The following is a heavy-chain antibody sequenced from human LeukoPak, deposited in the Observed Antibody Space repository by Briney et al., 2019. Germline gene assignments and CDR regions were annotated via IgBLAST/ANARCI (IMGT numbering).Heavy chain of an antibody. Sequence: SETLSLTCAVYGGSFSGYYWSWIRQPPGKGLEWIGYIYYSGSTNYNPSLKSRVTISVDTSKNQFSLKLSSVTAADTAVYYCARRVSSWNPNLYYYGMDVWGQGTTVTVSS. CDR1: GGSFSGYY. J-gene: IGHJ6*02. CDR2: IYYSGST. D-gene: IGHD6-13*01. V-gene: IGHV4-59*01. CDR3: ARRVSSWNPNLYYYGMDV.